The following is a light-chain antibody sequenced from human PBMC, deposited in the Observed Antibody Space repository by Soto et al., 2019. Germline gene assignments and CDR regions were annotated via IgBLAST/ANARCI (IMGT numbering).Light chain of an antibody. V-gene: IGKV3-15*01. Sequence: EIVLTQSPGTLSLSPGERATLSCRASQSVSSNLAWYQQKPGQAPRLLIYGASTRATGIPARFSGSGSGTEFTLTISSLQSEDFAAYYCQQYNNWPPITFGQGTRLQV. J-gene: IGKJ5*01. CDR1: QSVSSN. CDR2: GAS. CDR3: QQYNNWPPIT.